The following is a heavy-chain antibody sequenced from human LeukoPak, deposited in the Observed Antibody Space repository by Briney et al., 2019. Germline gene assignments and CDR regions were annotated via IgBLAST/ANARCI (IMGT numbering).Heavy chain of an antibody. V-gene: IGHV4-4*07. D-gene: IGHD3-10*01. CDR1: GGSISSYY. CDR2: IYTSGST. Sequence: SETLSLTCTVSGGSISSYYWSWIRQPAGKGLEWIGRIYTSGSTNYNPSLKRGVTISVDPSKNQFSLKLSSVTAADTAVYYCARDLSSGLLWFGEYQSWFDPWGQGTLVTVSS. CDR3: ARDLSSGLLWFGEYQSWFDP. J-gene: IGHJ5*02.